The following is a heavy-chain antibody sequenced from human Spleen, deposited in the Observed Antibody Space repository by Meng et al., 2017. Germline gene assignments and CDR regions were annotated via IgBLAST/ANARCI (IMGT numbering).Heavy chain of an antibody. CDR2: INHSGST. D-gene: IGHD4-11*01. CDR3: ARGPTTMAHDFDY. Sequence: VHLQQWGTGLLTPSQSLSLTCVVPGGSFSDYDWSWIRQPPGKGLEWIGEINHSGSTNNNPPLGSRATISVDTSQNNLSLKLSSVTAADSAVYYCARGPTTMAHDFDYWGQGTLVTVSS. CDR1: GGSFSDYD. J-gene: IGHJ4*02. V-gene: IGHV4-34*04.